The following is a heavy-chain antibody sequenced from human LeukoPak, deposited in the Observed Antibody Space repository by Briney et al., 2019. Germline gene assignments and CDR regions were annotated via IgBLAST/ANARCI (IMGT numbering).Heavy chain of an antibody. CDR2: INHSGST. V-gene: IGHV4-34*01. J-gene: IGHJ6*03. CDR3: ARLLPRTGTTAYYFHNDMDV. Sequence: GSLRLSCAASGFTFSSYSMNWVRQSPGRGLEWIGEINHSGSTNYNPSLKSRVIISIDTSKNQFSLKLSSVTAADTADYYCARLLPRTGTTAYYFHNDMDVWGKGTTVTISS. D-gene: IGHD1-1*01. CDR1: GFTFSSYS.